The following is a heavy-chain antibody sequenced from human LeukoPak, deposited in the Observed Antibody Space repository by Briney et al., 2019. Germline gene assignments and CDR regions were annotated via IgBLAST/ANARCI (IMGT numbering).Heavy chain of an antibody. V-gene: IGHV4-59*01. CDR1: GGSFSSYY. J-gene: IGHJ5*02. Sequence: SETLSLTCTVSGGSFSSYYWSWIRQPPGKGLEWIGYIYYSGSTNYNPSLKSRVTISVDTSKNQFSLKLSSVTAADTAVYYCARVYYDFWSGYYTTYNWFDPWGQATLVTVSS. D-gene: IGHD3-3*01. CDR2: IYYSGST. CDR3: ARVYYDFWSGYYTTYNWFDP.